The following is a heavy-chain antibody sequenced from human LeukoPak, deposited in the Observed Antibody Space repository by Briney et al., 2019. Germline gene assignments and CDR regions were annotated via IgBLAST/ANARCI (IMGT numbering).Heavy chain of an antibody. D-gene: IGHD4-23*01. CDR1: GFTFSSYT. Sequence: GGSLRLSCEASGFTFSSYTMNWVRQAPGEGLEWVSSITSSSSSIYYADSVKGRITISRDNARNSLYLQVNSLRAEDTAVYYCARDPRLVRTYSDYYYMDVWGKGTTVTVSS. CDR2: ITSSSSSI. CDR3: ARDPRLVRTYSDYYYMDV. J-gene: IGHJ6*03. V-gene: IGHV3-21*01.